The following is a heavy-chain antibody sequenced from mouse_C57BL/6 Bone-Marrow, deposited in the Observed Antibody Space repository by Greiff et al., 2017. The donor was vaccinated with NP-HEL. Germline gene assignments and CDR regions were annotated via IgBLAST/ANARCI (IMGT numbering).Heavy chain of an antibody. J-gene: IGHJ4*01. CDR2: IYPGGGYT. CDR1: GYTFTNYW. Sequence: VQLQQSGAELVRPGTSVKMSCKASGYTFTNYWIGWAKQRPGHGLEWIGDIYPGGGYTNYNEKFKGKATLTADKSSSTAYMQFSSLTSEDSAIYYWAREGIYDGYYYYAMDYWGQGTSVTVSS. CDR3: AREGIYDGYYYYAMDY. V-gene: IGHV1-63*01. D-gene: IGHD2-3*01.